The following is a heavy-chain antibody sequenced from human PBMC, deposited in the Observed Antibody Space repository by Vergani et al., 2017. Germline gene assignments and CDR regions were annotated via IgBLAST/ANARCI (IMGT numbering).Heavy chain of an antibody. CDR1: GFTFSSHD. J-gene: IGHJ4*02. CDR3: AKNSVSGAPDY. D-gene: IGHD3-10*01. V-gene: IGHV3-30*02. Sequence: QVQLVESGGGVVQPGGSLRLSCAASGFTFSSHDMHWVRQDPGKGLEGVAFIRYDGSKKYYGGSVKGRFTISRDNSKNTVYLQMNSLRTEDTALYYCAKNSVSGAPDYWGQGTLVTVSS. CDR2: IRYDGSKK.